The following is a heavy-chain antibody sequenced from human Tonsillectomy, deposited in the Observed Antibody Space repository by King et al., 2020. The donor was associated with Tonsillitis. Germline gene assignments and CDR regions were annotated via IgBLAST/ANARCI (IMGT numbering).Heavy chain of an antibody. V-gene: IGHV5-51*01. Sequence: VQLVESGAEVKKPGESLKISCKGSGYSFTSYWIGWVRQMPGKGLEWMGIIYPGDSDTRYSPSFQGQVTIAADKSISTAYLQGSSLKASHTAMYYCARLGPYLGATRPFDYWGQGTLVTVSS. CDR2: IYPGDSDT. CDR1: GYSFTSYW. CDR3: ARLGPYLGATRPFDY. D-gene: IGHD1-26*01. J-gene: IGHJ4*02.